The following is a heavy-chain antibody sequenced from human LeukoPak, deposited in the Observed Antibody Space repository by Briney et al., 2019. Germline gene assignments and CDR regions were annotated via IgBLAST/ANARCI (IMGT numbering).Heavy chain of an antibody. J-gene: IGHJ4*02. CDR1: GFTFSNFA. V-gene: IGHV3-23*01. D-gene: IGHD2-15*01. Sequence: GGSLSLSCGASGFTFSNFAFSWVRHAPGEGREWVARIRGRGDTSDYADSVKGRFRVSRDNSKDTLSLHMNSLRVDATDVYYRPKEVEFSASANYFDHWGQGTLVTVS. CDR3: PKEVEFSASANYFDH. CDR2: IRGRGDTS.